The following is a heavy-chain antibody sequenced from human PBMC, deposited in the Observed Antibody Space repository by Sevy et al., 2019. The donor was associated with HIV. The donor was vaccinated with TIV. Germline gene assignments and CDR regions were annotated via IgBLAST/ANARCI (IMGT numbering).Heavy chain of an antibody. Sequence: GGSLRLSCEASGFIFSSYAMHWVRQAPGKGLEWVAVISYDGSNKFYVDSVKGRFTISRDNSKNTLYLQMNSLRPEDTAAYYCARNKSVYYDRSGYPFDYWGQGTLVTV. J-gene: IGHJ4*02. CDR2: ISYDGSNK. V-gene: IGHV3-30*04. CDR1: GFIFSSYA. CDR3: ARNKSVYYDRSGYPFDY. D-gene: IGHD3-22*01.